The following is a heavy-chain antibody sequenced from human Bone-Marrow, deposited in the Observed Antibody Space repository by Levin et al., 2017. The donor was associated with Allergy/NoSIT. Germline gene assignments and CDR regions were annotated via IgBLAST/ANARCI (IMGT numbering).Heavy chain of an antibody. CDR3: AKGAFWSGYYPHWYFDL. V-gene: IGHV3-9*01. CDR1: GFTFDDYA. CDR2: ISWNSGSI. D-gene: IGHD3-3*01. Sequence: SLKISCAASGFTFDDYAMHWVRQAPGKGLEWVSGISWNSGSIGYADSVKGRFTISRDNAKNSLYLQMNSLRAEDTALYYCAKGAFWSGYYPHWYFDLWGRGTLVTVSS. J-gene: IGHJ2*01.